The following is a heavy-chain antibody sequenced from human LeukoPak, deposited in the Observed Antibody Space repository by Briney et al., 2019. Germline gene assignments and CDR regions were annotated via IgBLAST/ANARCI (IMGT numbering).Heavy chain of an antibody. V-gene: IGHV1-2*02. CDR2: INPDSGGT. CDR3: ARELGGGTTREDWFDP. D-gene: IGHD1-1*01. CDR1: GYTFTDYH. J-gene: IGHJ5*02. Sequence: GASVKVSCNASGYTFTDYHMHWVRQAPGQGLEWMGWINPDSGGTNYAQNFQGRVTMTRDTSISTAYMELYSLRSDDTAVYYCARELGGGTTREDWFDPWGQGTLVTVSS.